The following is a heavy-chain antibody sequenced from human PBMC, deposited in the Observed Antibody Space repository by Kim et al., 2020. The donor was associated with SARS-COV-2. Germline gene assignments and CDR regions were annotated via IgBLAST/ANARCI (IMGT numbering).Heavy chain of an antibody. J-gene: IGHJ4*02. Sequence: ASVKVSCKASGYTFTSYYMHWVRQAPGQGLEWMGIINPSGGSTSYAQKFQGRVTMTRDTSTSTVYMELSSLRSEDTAVYYCARAGVKQSDYYDSSDYSPFFDYWGQGTLVTVSS. D-gene: IGHD3-22*01. CDR1: GYTFTSYY. CDR3: ARAGVKQSDYYDSSDYSPFFDY. V-gene: IGHV1-46*01. CDR2: INPSGGST.